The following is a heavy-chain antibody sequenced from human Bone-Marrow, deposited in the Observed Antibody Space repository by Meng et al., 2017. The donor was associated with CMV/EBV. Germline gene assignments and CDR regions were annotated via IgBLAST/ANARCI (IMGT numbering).Heavy chain of an antibody. Sequence: SFAASGFTFSPYSMHWVRQVPGKGLVWVSHIMYDGSTTNYADSVKGRFTVSRDNAKNTLYLQMNSLRAEDTAVYYCARDKWELYFDYWGQGALVTVSS. CDR2: IMYDGSTT. D-gene: IGHD1-26*01. J-gene: IGHJ4*02. CDR1: GFTFSPYS. CDR3: ARDKWELYFDY. V-gene: IGHV3-74*01.